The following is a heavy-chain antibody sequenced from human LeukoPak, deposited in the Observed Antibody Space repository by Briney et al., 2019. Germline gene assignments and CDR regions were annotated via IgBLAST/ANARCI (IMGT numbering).Heavy chain of an antibody. J-gene: IGHJ5*02. CDR2: IYNSGST. Sequence: SETLSLTCTVSGGSISSYYWSWIRQAPGKGLEWIGYIYNSGSTDYNPSLKSRVTISMDTSKNQFSLKLSPVTAADTAVYYCARTASGVAWFDPWGQGTLVTVSS. CDR3: ARTASGVAWFDP. V-gene: IGHV4-59*01. D-gene: IGHD2-15*01. CDR1: GGSISSYY.